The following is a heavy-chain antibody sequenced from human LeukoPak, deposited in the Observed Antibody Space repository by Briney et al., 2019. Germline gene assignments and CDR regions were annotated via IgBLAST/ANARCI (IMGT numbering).Heavy chain of an antibody. V-gene: IGHV1-46*01. CDR1: GYTFTDYH. D-gene: IGHD2-15*01. J-gene: IGHJ5*02. CDR3: ARDRGFYCSGGSCYSTYNWFDP. Sequence: ASVKVSCKASGYTFTDYHVHWVRQAPGLGLEWMGDINFSVGTTTSAQRFQGRVTMARDTSTSTVYMELSSLRSEDTAVYYCARDRGFYCSGGSCYSTYNWFDPWGQGTLVTVSS. CDR2: INFSVGTT.